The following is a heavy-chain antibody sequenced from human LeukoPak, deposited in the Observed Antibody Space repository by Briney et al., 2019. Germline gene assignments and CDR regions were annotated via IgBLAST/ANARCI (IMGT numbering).Heavy chain of an antibody. CDR2: IYYSGST. Sequence: MPSETLSLTCTVSGGSISSYYWSWIRQPPGKGLEWIGYIYYSGSTNYNPSLKSRVTISVDTSKNQFSLKLSSVTAADTAVYYCARDRDDFWSGYYIPXFXXWGQXTLVT. CDR1: GGSISSYY. CDR3: ARDRDDFWSGYYIPXFXX. J-gene: IGHJ4*02. D-gene: IGHD3-3*01. V-gene: IGHV4-59*01.